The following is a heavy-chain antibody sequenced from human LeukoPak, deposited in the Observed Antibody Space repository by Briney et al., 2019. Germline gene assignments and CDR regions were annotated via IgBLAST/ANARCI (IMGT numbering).Heavy chain of an antibody. Sequence: GGSLRLSCAASGFTFSSYGMHWVRQAPGKGLEWVAFIRYDGSNKYYADSVKGRFTVSRESATNSVYLQMNSLRVGDTAVYYCARGYYAGSGSDGFDIWGQGTMVTVSS. J-gene: IGHJ3*02. D-gene: IGHD3-10*01. CDR3: ARGYYAGSGSDGFDI. CDR1: GFTFSSYG. V-gene: IGHV3-30*02. CDR2: IRYDGSNK.